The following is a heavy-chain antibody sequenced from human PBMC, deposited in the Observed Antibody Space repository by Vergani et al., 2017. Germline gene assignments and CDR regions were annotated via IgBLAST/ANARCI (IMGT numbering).Heavy chain of an antibody. D-gene: IGHD6-13*01. CDR1: GFTFSSYE. CDR3: ARDYSSSWYGIGY. V-gene: IGHV3-48*03. CDR2: ISSSGSTI. J-gene: IGHJ4*02. Sequence: VQLVESGGGLVQPGGSLRLSCAASGFTFSSYEMNWVRQAPGKGLEWVSYISSSGSTIYYADSVKGRFTISRDNAKNSLYLQMNSLRAEDTAVYYCARDYSSSWYGIGYWGQGTLVTVSS.